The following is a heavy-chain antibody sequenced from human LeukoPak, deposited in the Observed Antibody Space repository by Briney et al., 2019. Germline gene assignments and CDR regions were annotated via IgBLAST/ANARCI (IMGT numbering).Heavy chain of an antibody. CDR1: GGTFSSYA. J-gene: IGHJ6*03. CDR3: ARSHYSSYWDNGPHYYYYYMDV. D-gene: IGHD6-6*01. Sequence: SVKVSYKASGGTFSSYAISWVRQAPGQGLEWMGGIIPIFGTTNYAQKFQGRVTITADESTSTAYMELSSLRSEDTAVYYCARSHYSSYWDNGPHYYYYYMDVWGKGTTVTVSS. CDR2: IIPIFGTT. V-gene: IGHV1-69*13.